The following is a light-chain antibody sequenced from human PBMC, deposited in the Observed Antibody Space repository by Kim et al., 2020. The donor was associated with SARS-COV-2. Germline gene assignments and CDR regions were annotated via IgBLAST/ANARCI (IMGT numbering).Light chain of an antibody. Sequence: FGQTVRITCQGESLRSYYAGWYQQKSGQAPLLVLYGKNNRPSGIPDRFSGSSSGDTSSLTITGAQAEDEADYYCNSRDSSGNQLVFGGGTQLTVL. CDR2: GKN. CDR1: SLRSYY. J-gene: IGLJ3*02. V-gene: IGLV3-19*01. CDR3: NSRDSSGNQLV.